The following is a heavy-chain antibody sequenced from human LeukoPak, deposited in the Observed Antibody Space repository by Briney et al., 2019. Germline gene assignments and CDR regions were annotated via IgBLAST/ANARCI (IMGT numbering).Heavy chain of an antibody. J-gene: IGHJ4*02. V-gene: IGHV1-69*04. CDR1: GGTFSSYA. CDR3: ARGVSVGLSSYGFYNY. Sequence: GASVKVSCKASGGTFSSYAISWVRQAPGQGLEWMGRIIPILGIANYAQKFQGRVTITADKSTSTAYMELSSLRSEDMAVYYCARGVSVGLSSYGFYNYWGQGTLITVSS. D-gene: IGHD3-9*01. CDR2: IIPILGIA.